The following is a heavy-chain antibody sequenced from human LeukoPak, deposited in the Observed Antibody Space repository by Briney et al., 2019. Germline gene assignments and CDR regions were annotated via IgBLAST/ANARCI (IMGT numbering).Heavy chain of an antibody. CDR3: ARYDTRWELPGGVDY. J-gene: IGHJ4*02. CDR1: GGSFSGYY. D-gene: IGHD1-26*01. Sequence: PSETLSLTCAVYGGSFSGYYWSWIRQPPGKGLEWIGEINHSGSTNYNPSLKSRVTISVDTSKNQFSLKLSSVTAADTAVYYCARYDTRWELPGGVDYWGQGTLVTVSS. V-gene: IGHV4-34*01. CDR2: INHSGST.